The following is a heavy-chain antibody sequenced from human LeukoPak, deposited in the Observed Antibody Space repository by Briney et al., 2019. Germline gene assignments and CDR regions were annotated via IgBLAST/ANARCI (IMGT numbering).Heavy chain of an antibody. J-gene: IGHJ4*02. CDR2: IIPIFGTA. Sequence: ASVTVSCKASGGTFSSYAISWVRQAPGQGLEWMGGIIPIFGTANYAQKFQGRVTITADESTSTAYMELSSLRSEDTAVYYCARDGGYDVVASDYWGQGTLVTVSS. V-gene: IGHV1-69*01. CDR1: GGTFSSYA. CDR3: ARDGGYDVVASDY. D-gene: IGHD2-21*01.